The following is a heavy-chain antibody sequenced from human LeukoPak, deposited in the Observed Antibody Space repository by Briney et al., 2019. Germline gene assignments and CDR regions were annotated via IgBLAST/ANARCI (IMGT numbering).Heavy chain of an antibody. Sequence: PSETLSLTCTVSGGSISSYYWSWIRQPPGKGLEWIGYIYYSGSTNYNPSLKSRVTISVDTSKNQFSLKLSSVTAADTAVYYCARHIRGGRGVITPFDIWGQGTMVTVSS. CDR1: GGSISSYY. J-gene: IGHJ3*02. D-gene: IGHD3-3*01. CDR3: ARHIRGGRGVITPFDI. V-gene: IGHV4-59*01. CDR2: IYYSGST.